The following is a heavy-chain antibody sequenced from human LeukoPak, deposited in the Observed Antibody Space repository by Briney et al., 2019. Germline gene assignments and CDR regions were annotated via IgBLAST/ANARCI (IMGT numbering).Heavy chain of an antibody. CDR2: IYSDGNT. D-gene: IGHD3-22*01. CDR1: GFTVSSNY. J-gene: IGHJ1*01. Sequence: GGSLRLSCAASGFTVSSNYMSWVRQAPGKGLEWVSVIYSDGNTYYADSVKGRFTISRDNSKNTLYLQMNSLRAEDTAVYYCALGDTSGYYYFQHWGQGTLVTVSS. CDR3: ALGDTSGYYYFQH. V-gene: IGHV3-53*01.